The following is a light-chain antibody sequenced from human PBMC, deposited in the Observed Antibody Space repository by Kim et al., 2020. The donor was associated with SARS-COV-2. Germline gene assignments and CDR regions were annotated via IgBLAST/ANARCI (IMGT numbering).Light chain of an antibody. V-gene: IGKV1-16*01. J-gene: IGKJ1*01. Sequence: ASVGYRVLITCRASQGIANNVAWFQQKPGKAPKSLIYAASSLESGVPSRFSGSGSGTDFILTISSLQPEDYATYYCQQYDGYPRTFGQGTKVDIK. CDR1: QGIANN. CDR3: QQYDGYPRT. CDR2: AAS.